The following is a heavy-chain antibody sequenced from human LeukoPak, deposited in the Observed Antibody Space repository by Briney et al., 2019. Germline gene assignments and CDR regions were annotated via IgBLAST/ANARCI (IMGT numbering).Heavy chain of an antibody. V-gene: IGHV3-11*04. D-gene: IGHD3-10*01. CDR2: ISSSGSTI. CDR3: ARVGRVYYYGSGSYSEYYFDY. Sequence: PGGSLGLSCAASGFTFSDYYMSWIRQAPGKGLEWVSYISSSGSTIYYADSVKGRFTISRDNAKNSLYLQMNSLRAEDTAVYYCARVGRVYYYGSGSYSEYYFDYWGQGTLVTVSS. J-gene: IGHJ4*02. CDR1: GFTFSDYY.